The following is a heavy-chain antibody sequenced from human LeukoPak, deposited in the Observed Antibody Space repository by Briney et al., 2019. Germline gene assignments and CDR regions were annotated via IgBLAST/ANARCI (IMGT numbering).Heavy chain of an antibody. D-gene: IGHD5-12*01. Sequence: GGSLRLSCAASGFTFNNYWMSWVRQAPGKGLEWVANINQDGSEKKYVDSVKGRFTISRDNARKSLYLQMNSLRAEETAVYYCARHPWPDPFDIWGQATMVTVSS. V-gene: IGHV3-7*01. CDR1: GFTFNNYW. CDR2: INQDGSEK. J-gene: IGHJ3*02. CDR3: ARHPWPDPFDI.